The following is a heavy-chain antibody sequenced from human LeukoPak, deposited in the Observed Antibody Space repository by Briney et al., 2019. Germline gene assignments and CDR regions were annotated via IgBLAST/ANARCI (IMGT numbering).Heavy chain of an antibody. CDR3: AKGGVDY. J-gene: IGHJ4*02. Sequence: GGSLRLSCAASGFTLSSYWMHWVRQAPGKGLVWISRINTDGSTTTYADSVKGRFTISRDNAKNTVYLQMNSLRAEDTAVYYCAKGGVDYWGQGTLVTVSS. D-gene: IGHD3-16*01. V-gene: IGHV3-74*01. CDR1: GFTLSSYW. CDR2: INTDGSTT.